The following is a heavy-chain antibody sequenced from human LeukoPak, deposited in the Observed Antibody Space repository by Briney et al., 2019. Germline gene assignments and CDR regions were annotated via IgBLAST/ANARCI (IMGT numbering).Heavy chain of an antibody. CDR1: GFTFSSTW. J-gene: IGHJ4*02. V-gene: IGHV3-74*01. CDR3: ARDWSDGFDY. Sequence: GGSLRLSCAASGFTFSSTWMNWVRQAPGKGLVWVSRINSDGSTITYADSVKGRFTISRDNAKNSVYLQMNSLRAEDTAVYYCARDWSDGFDYWGQGTLVTVSS. CDR2: INSDGSTI. D-gene: IGHD3-3*01.